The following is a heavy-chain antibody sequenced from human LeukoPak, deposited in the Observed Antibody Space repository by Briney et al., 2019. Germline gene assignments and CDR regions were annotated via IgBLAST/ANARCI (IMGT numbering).Heavy chain of an antibody. V-gene: IGHV4-59*08. J-gene: IGHJ6*04. CDR2: IYSSGGT. CDR3: ARHVYGKGMYV. Sequence: SETLSLTCTVSGDSLSGYYWGWIRQPPGKGLECLGYIYSSGGTAYNPSLKSRLTISIDTSKNQFSLTLTSVTAADTAIYYCARHVYGKGMYVWGKGTTVTVYS. CDR1: GDSLSGYY. D-gene: IGHD4-17*01.